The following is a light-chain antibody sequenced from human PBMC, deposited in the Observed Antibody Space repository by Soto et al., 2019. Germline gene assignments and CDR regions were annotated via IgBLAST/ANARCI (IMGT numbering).Light chain of an antibody. CDR1: QSVRSN. Sequence: EIVMTQSPATLSVSPGARATLSCRARQSVRSNLAWYQQKPGQAPRLLIYGASTRATGIPARFSGSGSGTEFTLTISSLQSEDFAVYYCQHYNNWPLHTFGQGTKLEIK. CDR3: QHYNNWPLHT. CDR2: GAS. J-gene: IGKJ2*01. V-gene: IGKV3-15*01.